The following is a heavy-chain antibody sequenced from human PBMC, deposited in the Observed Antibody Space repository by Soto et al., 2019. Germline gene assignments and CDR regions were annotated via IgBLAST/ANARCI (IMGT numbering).Heavy chain of an antibody. CDR1: GFTFSNYW. CDR2: IKEDGSEK. D-gene: IGHD2-2*01. J-gene: IGHJ6*02. CDR3: ATDLYQGPTRKYYSYAMDC. V-gene: IGHV3-7*03. Sequence: GGSLRHSCAASGFTFSNYWLRWVRQAPGKRLEWVANIKEDGSEKYYVDSVKGRFTISRDNAKNSLFLQMNSLRAEDTAVYYCATDLYQGPTRKYYSYAMDCWGQGTAVNVFS.